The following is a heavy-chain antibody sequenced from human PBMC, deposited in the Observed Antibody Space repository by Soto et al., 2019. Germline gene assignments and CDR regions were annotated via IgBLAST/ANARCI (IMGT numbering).Heavy chain of an antibody. CDR3: ARAIGSYGFDY. CDR2: IYYSGST. Sequence: SETLSLTCTVSGGSVSSGSYYWSWIRQPPGKGLEWIGYIYYSGSTNYNPSLKSRVTISVDTSKNQFSLKLSSVTAADTAVYYCARAIGSYGFDYWGQGTMLTVS. V-gene: IGHV4-61*01. CDR1: GGSVSSGSYY. D-gene: IGHD1-26*01. J-gene: IGHJ4*02.